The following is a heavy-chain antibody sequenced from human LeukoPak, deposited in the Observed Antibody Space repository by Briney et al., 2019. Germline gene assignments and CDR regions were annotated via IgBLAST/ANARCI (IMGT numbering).Heavy chain of an antibody. CDR2: IRYDGSNK. D-gene: IGHD3-10*01. CDR3: TKLARAPRDFDY. V-gene: IGHV3-30*02. CDR1: GFTFSSYG. J-gene: IGHJ4*01. Sequence: GGSLRLSCAASGFTFSSYGMHWVRQAPGKGLEWVAFIRYDGSNKYYADSVKGRFTISRDNSKNTLYLQMNSLKIEDTAVYYCTKLARAPRDFDYWGQGTLVTVSS.